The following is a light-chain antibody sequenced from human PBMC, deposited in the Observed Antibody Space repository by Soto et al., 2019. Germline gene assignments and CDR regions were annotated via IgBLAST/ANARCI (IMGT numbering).Light chain of an antibody. CDR1: QSINNY. V-gene: IGKV3-11*01. CDR2: DGS. Sequence: EIVWTQSRDTLSLSPGDRSTLSCRASQSINNYLAWYQQKPGQAPRLLIYDGSNRATGIPARFSGSGSGTDFTLTISSLEPEDFAVYYCQQRSDWPPITFGQGTRLEIK. J-gene: IGKJ5*01. CDR3: QQRSDWPPIT.